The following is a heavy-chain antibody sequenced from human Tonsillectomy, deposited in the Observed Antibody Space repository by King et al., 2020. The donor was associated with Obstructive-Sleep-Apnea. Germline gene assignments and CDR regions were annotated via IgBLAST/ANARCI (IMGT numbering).Heavy chain of an antibody. V-gene: IGHV1-2*02. Sequence: QLVQSGAEVKKPGASVKVSCKASGYTFTGYYIHWVRQAPGQGLEWMGWINPYSGDTNYAQNFQGRVTMTRDTSISTAYMELSRLTSDDTAVYYCATVAVATATLYFDYWGQGTLVTVSS. CDR3: ATVAVATATLYFDY. D-gene: IGHD4-17*01. J-gene: IGHJ4*02. CDR1: GYTFTGYY. CDR2: INPYSGDT.